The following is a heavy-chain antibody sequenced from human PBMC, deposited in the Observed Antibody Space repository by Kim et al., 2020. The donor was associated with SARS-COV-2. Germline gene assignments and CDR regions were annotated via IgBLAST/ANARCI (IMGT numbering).Heavy chain of an antibody. D-gene: IGHD5-12*01. CDR2: ISGSGGST. Sequence: GGSLRLSCAASGFTFSSYAMSWVRQAPGKGLEWVSAISGSGGSTYYADSVKGRFTISRDNSKNTLYLQMNSLRAEDTAVYYCANWIPLHEDRDGYNFLDYWGQGTLVTVSS. J-gene: IGHJ4*02. CDR1: GFTFSSYA. V-gene: IGHV3-23*01. CDR3: ANWIPLHEDRDGYNFLDY.